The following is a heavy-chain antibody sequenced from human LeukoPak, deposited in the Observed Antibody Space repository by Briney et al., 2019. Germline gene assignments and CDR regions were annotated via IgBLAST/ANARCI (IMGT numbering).Heavy chain of an antibody. CDR2: LSGSGIIT. CDR3: AKGIYSSGWSYFDY. J-gene: IGHJ4*01. V-gene: IGHV3-23*01. D-gene: IGHD6-19*01. Sequence: GGSLRLSCAASGFTFSNSAMSWVRQAPGKGLEWVSTLSGSGIITYYADSVKGRFTISRDNSKNTLYLQMNSLRAEDTAVFYCAKGIYSSGWSYFDYWGHGTLVTVSS. CDR1: GFTFSNSA.